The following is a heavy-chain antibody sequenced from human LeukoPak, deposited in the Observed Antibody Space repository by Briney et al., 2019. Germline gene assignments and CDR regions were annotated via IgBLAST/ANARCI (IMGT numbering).Heavy chain of an antibody. J-gene: IGHJ4*02. V-gene: IGHV3-21*01. CDR3: ASPGVGSGWAFDY. CDR1: GFTFSSYS. Sequence: PGGSLRLSCAASGFTFSSYSMNWVRQAPGKGLEWVSSISSSSSYIYYADSVKGRFTISRDNAKNSLYLQMNSLRAEDTAVYYRASPGVGSGWAFDYWGQGTLVTVSS. D-gene: IGHD6-19*01. CDR2: ISSSSSYI.